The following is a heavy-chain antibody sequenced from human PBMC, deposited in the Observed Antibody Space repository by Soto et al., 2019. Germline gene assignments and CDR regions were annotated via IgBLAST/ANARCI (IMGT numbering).Heavy chain of an antibody. CDR3: ARGGLAVADPGAFDI. D-gene: IGHD6-19*01. J-gene: IGHJ3*02. V-gene: IGHV3-33*01. CDR2: IWYDGSNK. CDR1: GFTFSSYG. Sequence: QVQLVESGGGVVQPGRSLRLYCAASGFTFSSYGMHWVRQAPGKGLEWAAVIWYDGSNKYYADSVKGRFTISRDNSKNTLYLQMNSLRAEDTAVYYCARGGLAVADPGAFDIWGQGTMVTVSS.